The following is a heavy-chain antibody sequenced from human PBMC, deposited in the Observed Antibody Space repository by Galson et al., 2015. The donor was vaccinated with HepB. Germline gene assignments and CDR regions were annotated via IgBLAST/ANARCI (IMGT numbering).Heavy chain of an antibody. J-gene: IGHJ6*02. V-gene: IGHV3-11*06. CDR2: ISSSSSYT. CDR3: ARDSRGEGFWSGYYYYYGMDV. Sequence: SLRLSCAASGFTFSDYYMSWIRQAPGKGLEWVSYISSSSSYTNYADSVKGRFTISRDNAKNSLYLQMNSLRAEDTAVYYCARDSRGEGFWSGYYYYYGMDVWGQGTTVTVSS. D-gene: IGHD3-3*01. CDR1: GFTFSDYY.